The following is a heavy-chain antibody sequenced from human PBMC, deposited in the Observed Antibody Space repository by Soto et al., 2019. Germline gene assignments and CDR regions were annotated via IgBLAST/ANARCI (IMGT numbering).Heavy chain of an antibody. V-gene: IGHV3-48*01. CDR1: GFTFSTYI. CDR2: ISTSSSAI. Sequence: GGSLRLSCTASGFTFSTYIMNWVRQAPGKGLEWVSYISTSSSAIYYADSVKGRFTISRDNAKNSLYLQMNSLRAEDTAVYYCAREGRGSGTVFDSWGQGTQVTVSS. J-gene: IGHJ4*02. D-gene: IGHD3-10*01. CDR3: AREGRGSGTVFDS.